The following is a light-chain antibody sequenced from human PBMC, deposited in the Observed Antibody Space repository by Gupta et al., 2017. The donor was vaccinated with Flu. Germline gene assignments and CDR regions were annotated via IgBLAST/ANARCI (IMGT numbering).Light chain of an antibody. CDR3: HSCARSLSFL. V-gene: IGLV1-40*01. CDR1: SSNIGEGYD. Sequence: RVTISCTGSSSNIGEGYDVHWYQQLPGKAPKLLIYGNSNRPSGVPDRFSGSKSGNSASLTITGLQAEDEADYHCHSCARSLSFLFGGGTKVTVL. J-gene: IGLJ2*01. CDR2: GNS.